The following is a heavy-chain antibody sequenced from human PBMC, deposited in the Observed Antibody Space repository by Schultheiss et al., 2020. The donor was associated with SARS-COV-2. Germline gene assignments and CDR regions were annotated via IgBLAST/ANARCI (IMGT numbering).Heavy chain of an antibody. Sequence: SQTLSLTCAVYGGSFSGYNWSWIRQPPGKGLEWIGEINHSGSTNYNPSLKSRVTISVDTSKNQFSLKLSSVTAADTAVYYCAGTVGGCSSTSCYFYYYYMDVWGKGTTVTVSS. CDR3: AGTVGGCSSTSCYFYYYYMDV. CDR2: INHSGST. CDR1: GGSFSGYN. D-gene: IGHD2-2*01. V-gene: IGHV4-34*01. J-gene: IGHJ6*03.